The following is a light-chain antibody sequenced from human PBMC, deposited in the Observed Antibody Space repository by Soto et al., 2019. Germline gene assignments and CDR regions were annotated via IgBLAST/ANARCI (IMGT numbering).Light chain of an antibody. Sequence: QMTQSPSFVSASVGDRVTITCRASQGIKSWLAWYQHKPGKAPKVLIFAASSLQSGVPSRFSGSGSGTDFTLTISNLQPEDFATYFCQQVNSFPLTFGGGTKVDIK. CDR1: QGIKSW. V-gene: IGKV1-12*01. CDR2: AAS. CDR3: QQVNSFPLT. J-gene: IGKJ4*01.